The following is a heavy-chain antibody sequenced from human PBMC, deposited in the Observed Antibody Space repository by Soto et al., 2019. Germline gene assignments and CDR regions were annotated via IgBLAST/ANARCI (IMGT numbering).Heavy chain of an antibody. Sequence: QVQLQESGPGLVKPSETLSLTCAVSGGSISSSNWWHWVRQPPGKGLEWIGEIHHSGTTNYNPSLKSRVDISVDKSKSQFSLKLNSVTAADTAVYYCARVRQYCSATSCYLDPWGQGTLVTVSS. CDR2: IHHSGTT. D-gene: IGHD2-2*01. V-gene: IGHV4-4*02. CDR3: ARVRQYCSATSCYLDP. CDR1: GGSISSSNW. J-gene: IGHJ5*02.